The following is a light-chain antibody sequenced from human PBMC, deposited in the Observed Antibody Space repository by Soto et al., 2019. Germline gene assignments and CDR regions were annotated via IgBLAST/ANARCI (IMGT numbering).Light chain of an antibody. V-gene: IGKV1-8*01. J-gene: IGKJ1*01. Sequence: AIRTTQSPSSLSASTGDRVTITCRASQGISSYLAWYQQKPGKAPKLLIYAASALPRGVPSRFSGSGSGTKFTLTIASLQPDDFATYYCQQYETFSGTFGPGTKVDIK. CDR2: AAS. CDR1: QGISSY. CDR3: QQYETFSGT.